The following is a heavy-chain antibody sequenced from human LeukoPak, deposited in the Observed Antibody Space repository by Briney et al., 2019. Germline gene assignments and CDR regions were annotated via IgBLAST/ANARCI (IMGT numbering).Heavy chain of an antibody. CDR1: GYTFTGYY. CDR3: AVRSGTYPYYFDY. D-gene: IGHD3-10*01. Sequence: ASVKVSCKASGYTFTGYYMHWVRQAPGQGLEWMGWINPNSGGTNYAQKFQGRVTMTTDTSTSTAYMELRSLRSDDTAMYYCAVRSGTYPYYFDYWGQGTLVTVSS. CDR2: INPNSGGT. V-gene: IGHV1-2*02. J-gene: IGHJ4*02.